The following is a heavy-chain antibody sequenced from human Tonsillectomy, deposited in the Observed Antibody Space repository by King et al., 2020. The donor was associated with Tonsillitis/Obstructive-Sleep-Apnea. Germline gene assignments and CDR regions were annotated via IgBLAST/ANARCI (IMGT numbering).Heavy chain of an antibody. J-gene: IGHJ4*02. CDR3: ASDRTGTNPGFRL. V-gene: IGHV3-33*01. CDR2: IWYDGSNE. Sequence: VQLVESGGGVVQPGRSLRLSCAASGFTFKLYGMHWVRQAPGKGLEWVAVIWYDGSNENYGGSVKGRFTISRDNSKNMLYLQMNSLTAEDTALYYCASDRTGTNPGFRLWGQGAPVIVSS. D-gene: IGHD1-1*01. CDR1: GFTFKLYG.